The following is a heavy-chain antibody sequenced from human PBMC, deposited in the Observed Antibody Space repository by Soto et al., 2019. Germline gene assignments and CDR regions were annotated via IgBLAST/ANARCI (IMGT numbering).Heavy chain of an antibody. CDR1: GYSISSGYY. CDR2: IYHSGST. CDR3: ARDSSSWYEDYYDGMDV. J-gene: IGHJ6*02. D-gene: IGHD6-13*01. V-gene: IGHV4-38-2*02. Sequence: PSETLSLTCAVSGYSISSGYYWGWIRQPPGKGLEWIGSIYHSGSTYYNPSLKSRVTISVDTSKNQFSLKLSSVTAADTAVYYWARDSSSWYEDYYDGMDVWGQGTTVT.